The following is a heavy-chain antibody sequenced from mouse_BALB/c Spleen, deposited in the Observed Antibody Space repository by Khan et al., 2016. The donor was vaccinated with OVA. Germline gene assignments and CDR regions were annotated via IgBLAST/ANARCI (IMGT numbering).Heavy chain of an antibody. J-gene: IGHJ4*01. Sequence: QVQLKESGPGLVAPSQSLSITCTVSGFSLTDYAVSWISQPLGKGLEWLGVILAGGSKYYNSVLKSRLSISKDNSKSQVFLKVNRLQTDDTAMYYCAKYPPYYGMDSWGQGTSVTVSS. CDR1: GFSLTDYA. CDR2: ILAGGSK. V-gene: IGHV2-6-5*01. CDR3: AKYPPYYGMDS.